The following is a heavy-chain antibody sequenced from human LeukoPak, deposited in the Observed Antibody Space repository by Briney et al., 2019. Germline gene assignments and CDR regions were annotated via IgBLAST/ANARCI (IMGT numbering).Heavy chain of an antibody. CDR3: ARVIGFGELSLGY. Sequence: GASVKVSCKVSGYTLTELSMHWVRQAPGQGLEWMGWINPNSGGTNYAQKFQGRVTMTRDTSISTAYMELSRLRSDDTAVYYCARVIGFGELSLGYWGQGTLVTVSS. CDR2: INPNSGGT. D-gene: IGHD3-10*01. J-gene: IGHJ4*02. CDR1: GYTLTELS. V-gene: IGHV1-2*02.